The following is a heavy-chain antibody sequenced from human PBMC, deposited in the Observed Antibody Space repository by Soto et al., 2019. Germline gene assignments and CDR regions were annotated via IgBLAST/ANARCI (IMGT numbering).Heavy chain of an antibody. J-gene: IGHJ6*02. CDR2: ISGSGGST. D-gene: IGHD2-15*01. Sequence: EVQLLESGGGLVQPGGSLRLSCAASGFTFSSYAMSWVRQAPGKGLEWVSAISGSGGSTYYADSVKGRFTISRDNSKNTLYLQMNSLRAEDTDVYYCAKEEVVGAYSYYYGMDVWGQGTTVTVSS. CDR1: GFTFSSYA. V-gene: IGHV3-23*01. CDR3: AKEEVVGAYSYYYGMDV.